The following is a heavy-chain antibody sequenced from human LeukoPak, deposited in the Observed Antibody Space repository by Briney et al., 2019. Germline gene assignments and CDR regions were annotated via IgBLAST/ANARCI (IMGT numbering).Heavy chain of an antibody. J-gene: IGHJ4*02. V-gene: IGHV4-39*07. CDR1: GGSISSSGYY. D-gene: IGHD1-26*01. Sequence: SETLSLTCTVSGGSISSSGYYWGWVRQPPGKELEWIGSIYYSGSSHYNPSLKSRVSMSRDTAKNQFSLNLSSVTAADTAVYYCARVGVTADFDYCGQGTLVTVSS. CDR2: IYYSGSS. CDR3: ARVGVTADFDY.